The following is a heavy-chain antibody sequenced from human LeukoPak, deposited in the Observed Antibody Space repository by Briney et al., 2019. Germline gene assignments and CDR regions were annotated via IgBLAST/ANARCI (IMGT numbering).Heavy chain of an antibody. D-gene: IGHD1/OR15-1a*01. Sequence: GESLKISCKGSGYRFTSYWIGWVRQMPGKGLEWMGIIYPGDSDTRYSPSFQGEVTISADKSISTAYLQWSSLKASDIAMYYCARWNSSRFDYWGQGTLVTVSS. V-gene: IGHV5-51*01. CDR2: IYPGDSDT. CDR1: GYRFTSYW. CDR3: ARWNSSRFDY. J-gene: IGHJ4*02.